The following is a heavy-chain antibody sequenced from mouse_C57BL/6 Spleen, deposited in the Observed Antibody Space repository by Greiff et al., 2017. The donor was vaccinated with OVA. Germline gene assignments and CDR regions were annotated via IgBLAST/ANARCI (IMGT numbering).Heavy chain of an antibody. CDR1: GYTFTSYW. J-gene: IGHJ4*01. Sequence: QVQLQQPGAELVKPGASVKMSCKASGYTFTSYWITWVKQRPGQGLEWIGDIYPGSGSTNYNEKFKSKATLTVDTSSSTAYMQVSSLTSEDSAVYYCARGAVVAPYYYAMDYWGQGTSVTVSS. CDR3: ARGAVVAPYYYAMDY. CDR2: IYPGSGST. V-gene: IGHV1-55*01. D-gene: IGHD1-1*01.